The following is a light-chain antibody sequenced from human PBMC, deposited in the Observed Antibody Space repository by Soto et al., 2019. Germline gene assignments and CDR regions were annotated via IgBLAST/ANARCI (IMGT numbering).Light chain of an antibody. CDR3: SSYTSSSTPRV. Sequence: QSALIQPASVSGSPGQSITISCTGTSSDVGGYNYVSWYQQHPGKAPKLMIYDVSNRPSGVSNRFSGSKYSNTASLTISGLQAEDEANYYCSSYTSSSTPRVFGGGTKLTLL. CDR1: SSDVGGYNY. J-gene: IGLJ2*01. V-gene: IGLV2-14*01. CDR2: DVS.